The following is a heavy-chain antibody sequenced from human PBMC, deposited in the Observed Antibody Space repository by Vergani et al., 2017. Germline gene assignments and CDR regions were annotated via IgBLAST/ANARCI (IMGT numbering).Heavy chain of an antibody. Sequence: EVQLLESGGGLVQPGGSLRLSCAASGFTFSSYAMSWVRQAPGKGLEWVSAISGSGGSTYYADSVKGRFTISRDNSKNTLYLQMNSLRAEDTAVYYCARDSYSYGYPAMSGMDVWGQGTTVTVSS. J-gene: IGHJ6*02. CDR3: ARDSYSYGYPAMSGMDV. CDR1: GFTFSSYA. V-gene: IGHV3-23*01. D-gene: IGHD5-18*01. CDR2: ISGSGGST.